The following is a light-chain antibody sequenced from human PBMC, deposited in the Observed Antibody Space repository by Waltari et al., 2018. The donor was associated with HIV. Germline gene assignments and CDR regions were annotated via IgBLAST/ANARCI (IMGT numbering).Light chain of an antibody. V-gene: IGLV3-19*01. Sequence: SSELTQDPAVSVALGQTVRITCQGDSHKSSYASWYQQKPGQAPVLVLYGKNIRPSGISDRFSGSSSGNTASLTITSTQAEDEADYYCYSRDTNDHRRAVFGGGTRVTVL. J-gene: IGLJ3*02. CDR3: YSRDTNDHRRAV. CDR1: SHKSSY. CDR2: GKN.